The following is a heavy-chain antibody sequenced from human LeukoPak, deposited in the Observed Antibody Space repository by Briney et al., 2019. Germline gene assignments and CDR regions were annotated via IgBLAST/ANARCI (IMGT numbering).Heavy chain of an antibody. Sequence: GGSLRLSCAASGFTFSTYGMHWVRQAPGKGLEWVAVISFHGTDKKYADSVKGRFTISRDNSKNTLYLQMDSLRVEDTAMYYCAKDLVGEAYWGQGTLVTVSS. CDR2: ISFHGTDK. J-gene: IGHJ4*02. D-gene: IGHD1-26*01. CDR1: GFTFSTYG. CDR3: AKDLVGEAY. V-gene: IGHV3-30*18.